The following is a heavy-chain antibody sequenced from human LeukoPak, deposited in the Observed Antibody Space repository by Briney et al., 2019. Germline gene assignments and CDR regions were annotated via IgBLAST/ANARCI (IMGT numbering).Heavy chain of an antibody. Sequence: SETLSLTCTVSGGSISSYYWSWIRQPPGKGLEWIGYIYHSGSTNYNPSLKSRVTISVDTSKNQFSLKLSSVTAADTAVYYCARAPAGYYDSSGYYYRGAEADYWGQGTLVTVSS. D-gene: IGHD3-22*01. CDR3: ARAPAGYYDSSGYYYRGAEADY. CDR2: IYHSGST. J-gene: IGHJ4*02. CDR1: GGSISSYY. V-gene: IGHV4-59*12.